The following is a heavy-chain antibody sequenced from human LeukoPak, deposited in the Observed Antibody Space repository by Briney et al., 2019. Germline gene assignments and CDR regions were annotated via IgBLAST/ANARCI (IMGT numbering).Heavy chain of an antibody. V-gene: IGHV3-74*01. Sequence: PGGSLRLSCAASGFTFSTYWMHWVRQTPGKGLVWVSRINSDGRSTYYADSVKGRFTISRDNAKNTLYLQMNSLRAEDTGVYYCARGARDGSGNYLFNYWGQGTLVTVSS. CDR3: ARGARDGSGNYLFNY. D-gene: IGHD3-10*01. CDR1: GFTFSTYW. CDR2: INSDGRST. J-gene: IGHJ4*02.